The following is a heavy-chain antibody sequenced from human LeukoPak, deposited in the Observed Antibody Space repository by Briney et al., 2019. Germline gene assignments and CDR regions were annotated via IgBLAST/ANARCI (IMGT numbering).Heavy chain of an antibody. CDR3: ARDGPRYYDSSGYLTEYFQH. CDR1: GGTFSSYA. Sequence: SVEVSCKASGGTFSSYAISWVRQAPGQGLEWMGRIIPIFGTANYAQKFQGRVTITADKSTSTAYMELSSLRSEDTAVYYCARDGPRYYDSSGYLTEYFQHWGQGTLVTVSS. CDR2: IIPIFGTA. J-gene: IGHJ1*01. D-gene: IGHD3-22*01. V-gene: IGHV1-69*06.